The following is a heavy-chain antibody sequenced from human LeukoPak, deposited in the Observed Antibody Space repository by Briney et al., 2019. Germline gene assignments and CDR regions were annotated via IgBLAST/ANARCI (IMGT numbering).Heavy chain of an antibody. D-gene: IGHD3-3*01. J-gene: IGHJ4*02. CDR3: ARSIFGVVTVFDY. V-gene: IGHV4-30-2*01. CDR2: IYHSGST. CDR1: GGSISSGGYS. Sequence: NSSQTLSLTCAVSGGSISSGGYSWSWIRQPPGKGLEWIGYIYHSGSTYYNPSLKSRVTISVDRSKNQFSLKLSSVTAADTAVYYCARSIFGVVTVFDYWGQGTLVTVSS.